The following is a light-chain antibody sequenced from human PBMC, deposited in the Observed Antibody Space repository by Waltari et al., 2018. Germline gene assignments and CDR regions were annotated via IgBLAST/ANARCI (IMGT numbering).Light chain of an antibody. CDR2: GAS. V-gene: IGKV3-20*01. J-gene: IGKJ4*01. CDR1: QSVSSSY. Sequence: EIVLTQSPGTLSLSPGERATLSCRASQSVSSSYLAWFQQKPGQAPRLLIDGASTRATGIPDRFSGIGSGTDFTLLISRLEPEDFAVYHCQHYGSSLLTFGGGTKVEIK. CDR3: QHYGSSLLT.